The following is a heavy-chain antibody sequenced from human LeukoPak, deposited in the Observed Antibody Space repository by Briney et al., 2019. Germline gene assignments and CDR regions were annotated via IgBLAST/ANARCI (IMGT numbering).Heavy chain of an antibody. CDR3: ARGKYDILTGYYQEDYFDY. CDR2: ISYDGSNK. CDR1: GFTFSSYA. J-gene: IGHJ4*02. V-gene: IGHV3-30*04. Sequence: GGSLRLSCAASGFTFSSYAMHWVRQAPGKGLEWVAVISYDGSNKYYADSVKGRFTISRDNSKNTLYLQMNSLRAEDTAVYYCARGKYDILTGYYQEDYFDYWGQGTLVTVSS. D-gene: IGHD3-9*01.